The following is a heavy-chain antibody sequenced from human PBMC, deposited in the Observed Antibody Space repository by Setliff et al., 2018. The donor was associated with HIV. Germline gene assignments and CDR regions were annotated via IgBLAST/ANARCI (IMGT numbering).Heavy chain of an antibody. CDR3: ARAAGVPAVHTPFRYYYYMDV. V-gene: IGHV1-3*01. CDR2: INAGNGST. Sequence: ASVKVSCKASGYTFTNYAIQWVRQAPGQGLEWMGWINAGNGSTKYSQKFQGRVTITADESTNRAYMELSGLRSEDTAVYYCARAAGVPAVHTPFRYYYYMDVWGKGTTV. CDR1: GYTFTNYA. D-gene: IGHD2-2*01. J-gene: IGHJ6*03.